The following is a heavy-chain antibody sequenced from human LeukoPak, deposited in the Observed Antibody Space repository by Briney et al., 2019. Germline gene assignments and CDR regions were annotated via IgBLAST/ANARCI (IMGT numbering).Heavy chain of an antibody. Sequence: SVKVSCKASGGTFSSNAISWVRQAPGQGLEWMGGIIPIFGTANYAQKFQGRVTITADESTSTAYMELSSLRSEDTAVYYCARSPYYYDSSAKKAGAFDIWGQGTMVTVSS. V-gene: IGHV1-69*13. CDR1: GGTFSSNA. CDR3: ARSPYYYDSSAKKAGAFDI. D-gene: IGHD3-22*01. CDR2: IIPIFGTA. J-gene: IGHJ3*02.